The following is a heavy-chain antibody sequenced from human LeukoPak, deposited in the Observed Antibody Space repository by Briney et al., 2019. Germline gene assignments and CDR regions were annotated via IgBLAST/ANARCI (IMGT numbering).Heavy chain of an antibody. CDR2: ISAYNGNT. J-gene: IGHJ5*02. Sequence: ASVKVSCKASGYTFTSYGISWVRQAPGQGLEWMGWISAYNGNTNYAQKLQGRVTMTTDTSTSTAYMELRSLGSDDTAVYCCARDPLSWWQQLGDWFDPWGQGTLVTVSS. CDR3: ARDPLSWWQQLGDWFDP. V-gene: IGHV1-18*01. D-gene: IGHD6-13*01. CDR1: GYTFTSYG.